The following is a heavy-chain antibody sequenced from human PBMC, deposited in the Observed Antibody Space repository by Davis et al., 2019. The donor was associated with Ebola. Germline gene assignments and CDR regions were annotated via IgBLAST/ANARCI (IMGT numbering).Heavy chain of an antibody. CDR1: GDSITRGDNY. CDR2: TYSTGTT. D-gene: IGHD2-2*01. J-gene: IGHJ6*03. V-gene: IGHV4-30-4*01. Sequence: TLSLTCTVSGDSITRGDNYWSWIRQPPGKGLEWIGYTYSTGTTYYNSSLGSRVSISIDRSKNQFSLRPTSVTAADTAVYYCARFVVVPVSSSYNYMDVWGKGATVTVSS. CDR3: ARFVVVPVSSSYNYMDV.